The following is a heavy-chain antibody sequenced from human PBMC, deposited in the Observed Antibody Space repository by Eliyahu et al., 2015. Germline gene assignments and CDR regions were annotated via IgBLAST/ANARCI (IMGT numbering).Heavy chain of an antibody. D-gene: IGHD6-13*01. J-gene: IGHJ6*02. CDR2: IIPIFGTA. V-gene: IGHV1-69*01. CDR1: GGTFSXYA. CDR3: ARTGYSSSWTYYYYYYGMDV. Sequence: QVQLVQSGAEVKKPGSXVKVSCKAXGGTFSXYAIXWVRQAPGXGLXWMGGIIPIFGTANYAQKFQGRVTITADESTSTAYMELSSLRSEDTAVYYCARTGYSSSWTYYYYYYGMDVWGQGTTVTVSS.